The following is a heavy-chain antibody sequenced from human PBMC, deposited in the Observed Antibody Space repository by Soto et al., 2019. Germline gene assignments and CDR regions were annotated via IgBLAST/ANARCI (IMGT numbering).Heavy chain of an antibody. CDR1: GYTHTELS. V-gene: IGHV1-24*01. CDR2: FDPEDGET. CDR3: ATRATVGINYYYGLDV. D-gene: IGHD4-17*01. J-gene: IGHJ6*02. Sequence: GASVKVSCKVSGYTHTELSIHWVRQAPGKGLEWMGGFDPEDGETIYAQNFRGRVTMTEDTSTDTAYMELSSLRSEDTAVYYCATRATVGINYYYGLDVWGQGTTVTVSS.